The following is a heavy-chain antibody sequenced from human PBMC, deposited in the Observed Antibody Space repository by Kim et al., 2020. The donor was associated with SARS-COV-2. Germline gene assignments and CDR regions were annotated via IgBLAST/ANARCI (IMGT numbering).Heavy chain of an antibody. CDR2: IYNSGST. J-gene: IGHJ3*01. CDR3: AIRGLYYYDSSAYRNGAF. Sequence: SETLSLTCTVSGGSISSYYWSWIRQPPGKGLEWIGYIYNSGSTNYNPSLKSRVTISVDTSKNQFSLKLSSATAADTAGYYCAIRGLYYYDSSAYRNGAF. CDR1: GGSISSYY. V-gene: IGHV4-59*08. D-gene: IGHD3-22*01.